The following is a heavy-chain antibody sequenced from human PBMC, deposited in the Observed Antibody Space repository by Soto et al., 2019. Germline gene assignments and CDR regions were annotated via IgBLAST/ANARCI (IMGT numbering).Heavy chain of an antibody. D-gene: IGHD4-17*01. V-gene: IGHV3-21*01. J-gene: IGHJ4*02. CDR2: ISSSSSYM. Sequence: PGGSLRLSCAASGFTFSSYSMNWVRQAPGKGLEWVSSISSSSSYMYYADSVRGRFTISRDNAKNSLYLQMNSLRAEDTAVYYCARLPEHDYGDYGRDYWGQGTLVTVSS. CDR1: GFTFSSYS. CDR3: ARLPEHDYGDYGRDY.